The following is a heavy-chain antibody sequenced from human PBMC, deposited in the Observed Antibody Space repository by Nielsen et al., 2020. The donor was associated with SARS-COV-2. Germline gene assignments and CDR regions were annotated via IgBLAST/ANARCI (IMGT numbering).Heavy chain of an antibody. CDR1: GFTFSSYS. Sequence: GGSLRLSCAASGFTFSSYSMNWVRQAPGKGLEWVSSISSSSSYIYYADSVKGRFTISRDNAKNSLYLQMNSLRAEDTAVYYCARGLTRFLESVYWGQGTLVTVSS. CDR2: ISSSSSYI. V-gene: IGHV3-21*01. CDR3: ARGLTRFLESVY. D-gene: IGHD3-3*01. J-gene: IGHJ4*02.